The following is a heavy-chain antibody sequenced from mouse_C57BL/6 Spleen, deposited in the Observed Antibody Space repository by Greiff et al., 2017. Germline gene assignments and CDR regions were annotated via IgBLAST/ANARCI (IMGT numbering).Heavy chain of an antibody. CDR3: TREDYYGSRSMDY. CDR2: IYPGNSDT. Sequence: EVQLQQSGTVLARPGASVKMSCKTSGYTFTSYWMHWVKQRPGQGLEWIGAIYPGNSDTSYNQKFKGKAKLTAVTSASTAYMELSSLTNEDSAVXYCTREDYYGSRSMDYWGQGTSVTVSS. D-gene: IGHD1-1*01. V-gene: IGHV1-5*01. CDR1: GYTFTSYW. J-gene: IGHJ4*01.